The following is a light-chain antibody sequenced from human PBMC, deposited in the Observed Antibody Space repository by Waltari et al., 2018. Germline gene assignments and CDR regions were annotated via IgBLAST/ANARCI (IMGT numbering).Light chain of an antibody. J-gene: IGKJ3*01. Sequence: DIQMTQSPSSLSASVGDRVTITCRASQSISSYLNWYQQKPGKAPKLLIYAAFSLQSGVPSRFIGSGSGTDFTLTISSLQPEDFATYYCQQSYSTPPVFTFGPGTKVDIK. V-gene: IGKV1-39*01. CDR3: QQSYSTPPVFT. CDR1: QSISSY. CDR2: AAF.